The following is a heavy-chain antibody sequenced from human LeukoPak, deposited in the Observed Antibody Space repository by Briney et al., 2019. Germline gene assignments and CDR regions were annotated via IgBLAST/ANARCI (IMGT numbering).Heavy chain of an antibody. CDR3: ASRGSKWELLWNAFDI. CDR2: ISYDGSK. J-gene: IGHJ3*02. D-gene: IGHD1-26*01. V-gene: IGHV3-30*03. Sequence: GTSLRLSCAASGFTFRSYAIHWVRQAPAKGLQWVAVISYDGSKYYADSVKGRFTISRDNSKNTLYLQMNSLRAEDTAVYYCASRGSKWELLWNAFDIWGQGTMVTVSS. CDR1: GFTFRSYA.